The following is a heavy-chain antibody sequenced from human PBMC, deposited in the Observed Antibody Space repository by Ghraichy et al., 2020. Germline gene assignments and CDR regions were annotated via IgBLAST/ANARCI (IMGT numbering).Heavy chain of an antibody. Sequence: SQTLSLTCTFSGGSISSNSYYWGWIRQPPGRGLEWIGSFYYRRSTYYNPSLKSRVTISVDTSKNQFSLKLSSVTAADTAVYYCARQGGRGVPYFDYWGQGTLVTVSS. CDR2: FYYRRST. CDR1: GGSISSNSYY. D-gene: IGHD2-15*01. J-gene: IGHJ4*02. V-gene: IGHV4-39*01. CDR3: ARQGGRGVPYFDY.